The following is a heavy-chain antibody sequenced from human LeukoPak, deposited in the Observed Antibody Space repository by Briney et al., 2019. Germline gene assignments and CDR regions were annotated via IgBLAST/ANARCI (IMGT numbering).Heavy chain of an antibody. V-gene: IGHV4-39*01. CDR2: IHYRLPT. D-gene: IGHD5-24*01. CDR3: ARHEEEDGCNAKIPDY. J-gene: IGHJ4*02. Sequence: SETLSLTCDVSGVSISGTNYYWGWIRQPPGMGLEWIGRIHYRLPTFYNPLLKSRVTISVDTSKNQISLRLRSVTAADTAVYYCARHEEEDGCNAKIPDYWGQGTLVTVSS. CDR1: GVSISGTNYY.